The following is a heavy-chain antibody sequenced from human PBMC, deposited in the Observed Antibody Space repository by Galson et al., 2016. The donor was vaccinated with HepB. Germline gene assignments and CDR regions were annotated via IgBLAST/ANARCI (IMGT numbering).Heavy chain of an antibody. J-gene: IGHJ3*02. CDR2: ISYDGGSN. CDR1: GFTFSRIA. Sequence: SLRLSCAASGFTFSRIAMHWVRQAPGKGLKWVAVISYDGGSNYYADSVKGQFTISRDNSKNTLYLQMNSLRAEDSAVYYCARVIGGTLDALDTWGQGTMVTVSS. CDR3: ARVIGGTLDALDT. D-gene: IGHD2-21*01. V-gene: IGHV3-30*04.